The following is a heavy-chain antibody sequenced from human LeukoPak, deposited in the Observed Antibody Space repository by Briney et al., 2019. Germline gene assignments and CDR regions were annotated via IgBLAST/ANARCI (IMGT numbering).Heavy chain of an antibody. CDR3: ASSTMVRGSSYWFDP. V-gene: IGHV4-59*01. CDR2: IYCSGST. D-gene: IGHD3-10*01. CDR1: GGSISSYY. Sequence: SETLSLTCTVSGGSISSYYWSWMRQPPGKGLEWIGYIYCSGSTNYNPSLKSRVTISVDTSKNQFSLKLSSVTAADTAVYYCASSTMVRGSSYWFDPWGQGTLVTVSS. J-gene: IGHJ5*02.